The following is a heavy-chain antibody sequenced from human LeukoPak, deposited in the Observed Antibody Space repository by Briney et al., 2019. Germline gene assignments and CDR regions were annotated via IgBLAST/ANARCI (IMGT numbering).Heavy chain of an antibody. CDR3: ARPYYDIVSGYYTGAFDI. J-gene: IGHJ3*02. D-gene: IGHD3-9*01. CDR2: IYYSGST. V-gene: IGHV4-59*08. CDR1: GGPISSYY. Sequence: PSETLSLTCTVSGGPISSYYWRWIRQPPGQGLEGIGYIYYSGSTNYNPSLKSRVTLPIDTSKNQFSLTLSSVTAADTAVYYCARPYYDIVSGYYTGAFDIWGQGTMVTVSS.